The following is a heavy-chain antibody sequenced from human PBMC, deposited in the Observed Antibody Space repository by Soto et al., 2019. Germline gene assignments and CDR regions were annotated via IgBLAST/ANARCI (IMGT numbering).Heavy chain of an antibody. V-gene: IGHV3-23*01. Sequence: GGSLRLSCAASGFTFSSYVMTWVRQAPGKGLEWVAAISGSGGATYYADSVKGRFTISRDNSKNTLYLQMNSLRAEDTAVYYCAKDTPEEQWLLRYFYWGQGTLVTVSS. CDR2: ISGSGGAT. D-gene: IGHD6-19*01. CDR1: GFTFSSYV. J-gene: IGHJ4*02. CDR3: AKDTPEEQWLLRYFY.